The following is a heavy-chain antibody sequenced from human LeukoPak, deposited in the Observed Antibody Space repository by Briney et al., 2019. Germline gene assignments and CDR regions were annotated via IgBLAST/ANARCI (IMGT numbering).Heavy chain of an antibody. CDR2: FYYSGST. Sequence: SETLSLTCTVSGGSISTTSYYWGWIRQPPGKEMEWIGRFYYSGSTYYNPSIKSRVTISVDTSKNQFSLKLSSVTAADTAVYYCARASWIQLWLQGGFDYWGQGTLVTVSS. D-gene: IGHD5-18*01. J-gene: IGHJ4*02. CDR1: GGSISTTSYY. CDR3: ARASWIQLWLQGGFDY. V-gene: IGHV4-39*01.